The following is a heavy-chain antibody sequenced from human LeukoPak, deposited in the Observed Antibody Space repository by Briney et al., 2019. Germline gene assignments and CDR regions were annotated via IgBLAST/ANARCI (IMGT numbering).Heavy chain of an antibody. V-gene: IGHV4-34*01. Sequence: PSGTLSLTCAVYGGSFSGYYWSWIRQPPGKGLEWIGEINHSGSTNYNPSLKSRVTISVDTSKNQFSLKLSSVTAADTAVYYCARDRKPLSFWSGYEVTSGIDYWGQGTLVTVSS. CDR1: GGSFSGYY. CDR3: ARDRKPLSFWSGYEVTSGIDY. D-gene: IGHD3-3*01. J-gene: IGHJ4*02. CDR2: INHSGST.